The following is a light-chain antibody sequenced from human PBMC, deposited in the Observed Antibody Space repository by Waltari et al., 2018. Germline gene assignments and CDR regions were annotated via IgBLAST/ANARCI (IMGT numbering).Light chain of an antibody. V-gene: IGLV3-25*03. CDR3: QSADSTGSDVV. J-gene: IGLJ2*01. CDR2: KDT. Sequence: SYELTQPPSVTVSPGQTARNACSGDSLTEQSVPWYQQRPGRAPVVVIYKDTKRPSGIPERFSGSSSGKTVTLTISGVQAEDESDYYCQSADSTGSDVVFGGGTKLTVL. CDR1: SLTEQS.